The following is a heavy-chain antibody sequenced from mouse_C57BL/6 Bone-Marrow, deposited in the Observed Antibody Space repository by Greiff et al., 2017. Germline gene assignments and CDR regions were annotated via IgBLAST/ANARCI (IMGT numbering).Heavy chain of an antibody. J-gene: IGHJ3*01. CDR3: ALSTMVRGFAY. CDR1: GYTFTSYW. Sequence: VQLKQPGAELVKPGASVKLSCKASGYTFTSYWMHWVKQRPGQGLEWIGMIHPNSGSTNYNEKFKSKATLTVDKSSSTAYMQLSSLKAEDSAVYYCALSTMVRGFAYWGQGTLVTVSA. V-gene: IGHV1-64*01. D-gene: IGHD2-1*01. CDR2: IHPNSGST.